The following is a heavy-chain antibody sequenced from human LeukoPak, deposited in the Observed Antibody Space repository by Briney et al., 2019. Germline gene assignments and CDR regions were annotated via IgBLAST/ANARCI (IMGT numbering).Heavy chain of an antibody. V-gene: IGHV3-30*18. CDR2: ISYEGEKK. CDR3: AKGVCGTTSCMDD. J-gene: IGHJ6*02. CDR1: GFTLGTYG. Sequence: PGRSLRLSSAASGFTLGTYGMHWVRQAPGKGLEWGAVISYEGEKKYYADSVKGRYTISRDNPKNTIYLQMNNLRAEDTAAKYCAKGVCGTTSCMDDWGRGTTVSVSS. D-gene: IGHD2-2*01.